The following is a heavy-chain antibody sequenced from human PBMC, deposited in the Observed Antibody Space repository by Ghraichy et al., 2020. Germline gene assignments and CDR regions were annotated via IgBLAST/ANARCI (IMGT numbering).Heavy chain of an antibody. CDR2: ISGSGGAK. Sequence: GGSLRLSCAVSGFTFRSYEMNWVRQAPGKGLEWVSYISGSGGAKYYADSVKGRFTTSRDNAKNAMYLQMNNLRAEDTAVYYCARGGISGATFSYYYLYMDVWGGGTTVTVSS. J-gene: IGHJ6*03. CDR3: ARGGISGATFSYYYLYMDV. V-gene: IGHV3-48*03. CDR1: GFTFRSYE. D-gene: IGHD1-7*01.